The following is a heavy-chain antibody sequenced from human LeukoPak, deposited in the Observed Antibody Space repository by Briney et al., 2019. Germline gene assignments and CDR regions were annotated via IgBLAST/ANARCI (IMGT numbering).Heavy chain of an antibody. V-gene: IGHV1-18*01. CDR3: ARKGCTGDCYRFDP. J-gene: IGHJ5*02. D-gene: IGHD2-21*02. Sequence: ASVKVSCKASGYTXNTYGISWVRQAPGQRPEWMGWINTDNGNTKYAQKFQGRVTMTTDTSTSTAYMELSSLRSDDTAVYYCARKGCTGDCYRFDPWGQGTVVTVSS. CDR1: GYTXNTYG. CDR2: INTDNGNT.